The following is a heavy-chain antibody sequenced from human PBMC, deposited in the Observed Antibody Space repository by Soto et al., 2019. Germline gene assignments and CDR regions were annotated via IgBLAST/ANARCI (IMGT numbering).Heavy chain of an antibody. Sequence: QVQLQESGPGLVRSSETLSLTCSVSGGSFTGDYWSWIRQPAGKGLQWIGRVFGNGAGTPIYNSLLKSRATISIDTSKDQFSLRLGSVTAADTAVYYCARVEGSSYYFRHDCWGRGTLVTVSS. CDR1: GGSFTGDY. CDR3: ARVEGSSYYFRHDC. J-gene: IGHJ4*02. V-gene: IGHV4-4*07. D-gene: IGHD1-26*01. CDR2: VFGNGAGTP.